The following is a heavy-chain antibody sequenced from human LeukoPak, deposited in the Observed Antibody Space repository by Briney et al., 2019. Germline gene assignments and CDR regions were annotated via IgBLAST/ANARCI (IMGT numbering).Heavy chain of an antibody. V-gene: IGHV3-20*04. J-gene: IGHJ3*02. CDR3: ARDLTVSAWEDAFDI. Sequence: GGSLRLSCAASGFTFDDYGMSWVRQAPGKGLEWVSGINWNGGSTGYADSVKGRYTISRDNAKNSLYLQMNSLRAEDTAVYYCARDLTVSAWEDAFDIWGQGTMVTVSS. CDR2: INWNGGST. D-gene: IGHD1-26*01. CDR1: GFTFDDYG.